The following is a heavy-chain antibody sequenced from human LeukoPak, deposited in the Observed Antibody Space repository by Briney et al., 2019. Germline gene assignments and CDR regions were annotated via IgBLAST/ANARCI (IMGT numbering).Heavy chain of an antibody. CDR2: NYSGGST. CDR3: ARERGYSSSWYVRGRWFDP. D-gene: IGHD6-13*01. CDR1: GFTFDDYA. Sequence: PGRSLRLSCAASGFTFDDYAMHWVRQAPGKGLEWVSVNYSGGSTYYADSVKGRFTISRDNSKNTLYLQMNSLRAEDTAVYYCARERGYSSSWYVRGRWFDPWGQGTLVTVSS. V-gene: IGHV3-66*01. J-gene: IGHJ5*02.